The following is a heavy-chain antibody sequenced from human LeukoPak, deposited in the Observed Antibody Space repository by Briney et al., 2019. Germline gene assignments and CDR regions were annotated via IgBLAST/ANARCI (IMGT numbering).Heavy chain of an antibody. CDR3: ATSSEGAYSGYFAN. CDR2: INPSGGRT. CDR1: GFALSGYN. J-gene: IGHJ4*02. D-gene: IGHD5-12*01. V-gene: IGHV3-23*01. Sequence: GGSLRLSCAASGFALSGYNMSWVRQAPGKGLEWVSDINPSGGRTYYADTVKGRFTISRDYCKNIVYLQMNSLRVEDTAVYYCATSSEGAYSGYFANWGQGTLVTVSS.